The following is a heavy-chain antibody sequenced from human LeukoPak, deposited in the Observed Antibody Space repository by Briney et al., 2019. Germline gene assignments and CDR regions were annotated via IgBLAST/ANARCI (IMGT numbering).Heavy chain of an antibody. CDR3: ARGRRWYYYDSSSTMGYYFDY. D-gene: IGHD3-22*01. CDR2: INHSGST. V-gene: IGHV4-34*01. CDR1: GGSFSGYY. J-gene: IGHJ4*02. Sequence: SETLSLTCAAYGGSFSGYYWSWIRQPPGKGLEWIGEINHSGSTNYNPSLKSRVTISVDTSKNQFSLKLSSVTAADTAVYYCARGRRWYYYDSSSTMGYYFDYWGQGTLVTVSS.